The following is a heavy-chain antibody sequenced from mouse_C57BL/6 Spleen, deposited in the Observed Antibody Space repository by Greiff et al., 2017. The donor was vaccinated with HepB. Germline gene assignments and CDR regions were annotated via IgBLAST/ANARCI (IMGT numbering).Heavy chain of an antibody. D-gene: IGHD1-1*01. V-gene: IGHV7-3*01. J-gene: IGHJ2*01. CDR1: GFTFTDYY. CDR3: ARSPYYYGSSYPYYFDY. CDR2: IRNKANGYTT. Sequence: EVKLVESGGGLVQPGGSLSLSCAASGFTFTDYYMSWVRQPPGKALEWLGFIRNKANGYTTEYSASVKGRFTISRDNSQSILYLQMNALRAEDSATYYCARSPYYYGSSYPYYFDYWGQGTTLTVSS.